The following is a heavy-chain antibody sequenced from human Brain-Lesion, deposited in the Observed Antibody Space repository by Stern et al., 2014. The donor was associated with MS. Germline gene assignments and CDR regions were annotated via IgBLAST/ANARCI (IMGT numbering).Heavy chain of an antibody. V-gene: IGHV1-8*01. J-gene: IGHJ3*02. CDR2: TNPRSGSP. Sequence: VQLVESGAEVKKPGASVKVSCKASPDLFTKYDINWVRPATGQGPEWIGWTNPRSGSPGYSRKFQGRVAMAYDTSISVGYLELTSLTSEDTAVYYCARGSSVFCNKKSKTCYWGTLNMWGQGTLITVAS. CDR3: ARGSSVFCNKKSKTCYWGTLNM. CDR1: PDLFTKYD. D-gene: IGHD2/OR15-2a*01.